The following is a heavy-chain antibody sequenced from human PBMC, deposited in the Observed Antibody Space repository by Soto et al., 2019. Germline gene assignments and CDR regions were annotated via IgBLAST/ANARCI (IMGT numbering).Heavy chain of an antibody. D-gene: IGHD6-13*01. CDR1: GFTVSSNY. V-gene: IGHV3-53*05. J-gene: IGHJ6*02. CDR2: IYSGGST. CDR3: ARGTQQRHSKKYYYYGMDV. Sequence: GGSLRLSCAASGFTVSSNYMSWVRQAPGKGLEWVSVIYSGGSTYYADSVKGRFTISRDNSKNTLYLQMNSLRSEDTAVYYCARGTQQRHSKKYYYYGMDVWGQGTTVTVSS.